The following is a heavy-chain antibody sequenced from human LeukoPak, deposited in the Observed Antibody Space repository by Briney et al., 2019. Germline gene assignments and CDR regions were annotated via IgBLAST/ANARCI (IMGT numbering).Heavy chain of an antibody. CDR3: ARRTYNWNDGGPTPYNWFDP. Sequence: RPSETLSLTCTVSGGSISSSSYYWGWIRQPPGKGLEWIGSIYYSGSTYYNPSLKSRVTISVDTSKNQFSLKLSSVTAADTAVYHCARRTYNWNDGGPTPYNWFDPWGQGTLVTVSS. CDR2: IYYSGST. V-gene: IGHV4-39*01. CDR1: GGSISSSSYY. D-gene: IGHD1-1*01. J-gene: IGHJ5*02.